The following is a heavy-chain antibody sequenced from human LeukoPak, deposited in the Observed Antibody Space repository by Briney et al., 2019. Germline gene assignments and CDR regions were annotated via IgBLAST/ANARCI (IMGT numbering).Heavy chain of an antibody. CDR2: INPNSGGT. Sequence: ASVKVSCKASGYTFTGYYMHWVRQAPGQGLEWMGWINPNSGGTNYAQKLQGRVTMTRDMSTSTAYMELSSLRSEDTAVYYCAAEGVGATQAFDIWGQGTMVTVSS. V-gene: IGHV1-2*02. CDR3: AAEGVGATQAFDI. D-gene: IGHD1-26*01. J-gene: IGHJ3*02. CDR1: GYTFTGYY.